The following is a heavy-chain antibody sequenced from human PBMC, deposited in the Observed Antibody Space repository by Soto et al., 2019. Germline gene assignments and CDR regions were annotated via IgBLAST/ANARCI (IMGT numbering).Heavy chain of an antibody. CDR3: ARGNRKYYYGSGSYYNPLARFDP. D-gene: IGHD3-10*01. V-gene: IGHV4-34*01. J-gene: IGHJ5*02. CDR2: INHSGST. CDR1: GGSFSGYY. Sequence: PSETLSLTCAVYGGSFSGYYWSWIRQPPGKGLEWIGEINHSGSTNYNPSLKSRVTISVDTSKNQFSLKLSSVTAADTAVYYCARGNRKYYYGSGSYYNPLARFDPSGQRTLVPVSS.